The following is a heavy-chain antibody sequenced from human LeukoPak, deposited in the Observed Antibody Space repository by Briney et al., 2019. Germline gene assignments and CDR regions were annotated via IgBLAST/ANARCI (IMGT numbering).Heavy chain of an antibody. CDR2: LSDAGVRI. J-gene: IGHJ4*02. Sequence: GGSLRLSCAASGFTFSTYSMSWVRQAPGKGLEWVSGLSDAGVRIFYSDSVKGRFTISRDNSKNTLYLQMDSLRAEDTAVYYCANTHCDSSPIVWNFWGQGTLVTVSS. D-gene: IGHD6-6*01. CDR3: ANTHCDSSPIVWNF. V-gene: IGHV3-23*01. CDR1: GFTFSTYS.